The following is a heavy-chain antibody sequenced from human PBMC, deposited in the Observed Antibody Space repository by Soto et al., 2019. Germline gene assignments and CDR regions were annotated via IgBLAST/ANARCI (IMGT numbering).Heavy chain of an antibody. Sequence: EVQLVQSGAEVRKPGESLKISCKGSGYSFTSYWIGWVRQMPGKGLEWMGIIYPGDSDTRYSPSFQGQVTISADKSISTSYLQWSRLKASDTAMYYCARSFGDDFWSVCDWFDPWGQGTLVTVSS. D-gene: IGHD3-3*01. V-gene: IGHV5-51*03. CDR1: GYSFTSYW. CDR2: IYPGDSDT. J-gene: IGHJ5*02. CDR3: ARSFGDDFWSVCDWFDP.